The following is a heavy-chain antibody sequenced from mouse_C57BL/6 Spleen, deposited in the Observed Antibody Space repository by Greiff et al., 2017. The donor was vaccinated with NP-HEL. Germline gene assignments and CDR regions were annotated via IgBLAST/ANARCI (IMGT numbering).Heavy chain of an antibody. CDR2: IDPSDSYT. J-gene: IGHJ2*01. CDR3: ARRYYYGSSYYYFDY. D-gene: IGHD1-1*01. V-gene: IGHV1-69*01. CDR1: GYTFTSYW. Sequence: QVQLQQPGAELVMPGASVKLSCKASGYTFTSYWMHWVKQRPGQGLEWIGEIDPSDSYTNYNQKFKGKATLTVDTSSSTAYMQLSSLTSEDSAVYYCARRYYYGSSYYYFDYWGQGTTLTVSS.